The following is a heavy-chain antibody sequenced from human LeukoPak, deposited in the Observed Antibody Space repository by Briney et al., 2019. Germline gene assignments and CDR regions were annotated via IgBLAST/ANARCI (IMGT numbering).Heavy chain of an antibody. CDR3: AKEQLPWFDYYGMDV. CDR1: GLTVNNRG. D-gene: IGHD3-10*01. CDR2: ISYDGSNK. V-gene: IGHV3-30*18. J-gene: IGHJ6*02. Sequence: ASGLTVNNRGMHWGRRGPGKGLHWVAVISYDGSNKNYADSVKGRFTISRDNSKNTLFLQMNSLRAEDTAVYYCAKEQLPWFDYYGMDVWGQGTTVTVSS.